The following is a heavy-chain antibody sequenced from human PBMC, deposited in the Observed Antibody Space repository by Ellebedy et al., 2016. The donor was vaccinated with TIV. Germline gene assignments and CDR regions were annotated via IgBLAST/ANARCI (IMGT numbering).Heavy chain of an antibody. CDR3: ARGLGYCSSTSCYTWFNP. CDR1: GFTFSSYD. CDR2: IGTAGDT. Sequence: GESLKISXAASGFTFSSYDMHWVRQATGKGLEWVSAIGTAGDTYYPGSVKGRFTISRENAKNSLYLQMNSLRAGDTAVYYCARGLGYCSSTSCYTWFNPWGQGTLVTVSS. D-gene: IGHD2-2*02. J-gene: IGHJ5*02. V-gene: IGHV3-13*01.